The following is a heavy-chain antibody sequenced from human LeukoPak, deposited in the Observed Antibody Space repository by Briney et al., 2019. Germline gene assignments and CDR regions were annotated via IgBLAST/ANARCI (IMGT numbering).Heavy chain of an antibody. Sequence: GGSLRLSCAASGFTFGSYSMNWVRQAPGKGLEWVSSISSSSSYIYYADSVKGRFTISRDNAKNSLYLQMNSLRAEDTAVYYCARDQRHYYDYWGQGTLVTVSS. V-gene: IGHV3-21*01. CDR1: GFTFGSYS. J-gene: IGHJ4*02. CDR3: ARDQRHYYDY. CDR2: ISSSSSYI.